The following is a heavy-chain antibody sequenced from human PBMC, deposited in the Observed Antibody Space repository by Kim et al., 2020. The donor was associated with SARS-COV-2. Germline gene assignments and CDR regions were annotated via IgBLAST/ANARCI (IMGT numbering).Heavy chain of an antibody. V-gene: IGHV3-15*01. D-gene: IGHD2-2*01. Sequence: LSLTCAASGFTFSNAWMSWVRQAPGKGLEWVGRIKSKTDGGTTDYAAPVKGRFTISRDDSKNTLYLQMNSLKTEDTAVYYCTTVLSEYCSSTSCRRIYFDYWGQGTLVTVSS. CDR1: GFTFSNAW. J-gene: IGHJ4*02. CDR2: IKSKTDGGTT. CDR3: TTVLSEYCSSTSCRRIYFDY.